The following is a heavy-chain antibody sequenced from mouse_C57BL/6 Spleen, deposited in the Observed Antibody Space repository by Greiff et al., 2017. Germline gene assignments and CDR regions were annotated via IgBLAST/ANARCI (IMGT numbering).Heavy chain of an antibody. CDR1: GYTFTSYW. V-gene: IGHV1-50*01. Sequence: QVQLQQPGAELVKPGASVKLSCKASGYTFTSYWMQWVKQRPGQGLEWIGEIDPSDSYTNYNQTFKGKATWTVEPSASTAYMQLSSLTSEDSAVYYCARFRLPYAMDYWGQGTSGTVSS. J-gene: IGHJ4*01. D-gene: IGHD6-1*01. CDR2: IDPSDSYT. CDR3: ARFRLPYAMDY.